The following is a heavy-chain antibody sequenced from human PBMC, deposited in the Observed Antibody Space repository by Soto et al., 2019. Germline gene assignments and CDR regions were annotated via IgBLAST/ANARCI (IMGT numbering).Heavy chain of an antibody. CDR2: ISADNGNT. CDR1: GYTFTSYG. CDR3: ARDRGSYALDY. D-gene: IGHD1-26*01. V-gene: IGHV1-18*01. J-gene: IGHJ4*02. Sequence: QVQLVQSGAEVKKPGASVKVSCKASGYTFTSYGISWVRQAPGQGLEWMGWISADNGNTNYAQKLQGRVTMTTDTSKSAAYMELMSLRSDDTAVYYCARDRGSYALDYWGQGTLVTVSS.